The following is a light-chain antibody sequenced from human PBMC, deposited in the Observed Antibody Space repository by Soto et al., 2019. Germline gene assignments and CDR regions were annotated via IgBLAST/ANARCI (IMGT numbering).Light chain of an antibody. CDR1: SSNIGAGYD. J-gene: IGLJ1*01. V-gene: IGLV1-40*01. Sequence: QSVLTQSPSVSGAPGQRVTISCTGSSSNIGAGYDVHWYQQVPGTAPKLLIYGNNNRPSGVPDRFSGSKSGTSASLASTGLQAEDEADYYCQSYYSSLSGFVFATGTKLTVL. CDR2: GNN. CDR3: QSYYSSLSGFV.